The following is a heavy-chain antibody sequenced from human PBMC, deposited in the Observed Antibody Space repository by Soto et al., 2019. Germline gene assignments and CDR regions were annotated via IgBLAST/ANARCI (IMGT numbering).Heavy chain of an antibody. D-gene: IGHD3-22*01. CDR1: GFTFDDYA. CDR3: AKDIGSSGYYPYYFDY. J-gene: IGHJ4*02. V-gene: IGHV3-9*01. Sequence: EVPLVESGGGLVQPGRSLRLSCAASGFTFDDYAMHWVRQAPGKGLEWVSGISWNSGSIGYADSVKGRFTISRDNAKNSLYLQMNSLRAEDTALYYCAKDIGSSGYYPYYFDYWGQGTLVTVSS. CDR2: ISWNSGSI.